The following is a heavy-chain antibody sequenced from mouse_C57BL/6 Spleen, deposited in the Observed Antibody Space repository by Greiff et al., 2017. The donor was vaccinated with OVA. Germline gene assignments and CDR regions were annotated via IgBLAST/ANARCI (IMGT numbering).Heavy chain of an antibody. J-gene: IGHJ1*03. D-gene: IGHD1-1*01. CDR2: INPGSGGT. V-gene: IGHV1-54*01. Sequence: QVQLQQSGAELVRPGTSVKVSCKASGYAFTNYLIEWVKQRPGQGLEWIGVINPGSGGTNYNEKFKGKATLTADKSSSTAYMQLSSLTSEDSAVYFCARTTVVGDWYFDVWGTGTTVTVPS. CDR1: GYAFTNYL. CDR3: ARTTVVGDWYFDV.